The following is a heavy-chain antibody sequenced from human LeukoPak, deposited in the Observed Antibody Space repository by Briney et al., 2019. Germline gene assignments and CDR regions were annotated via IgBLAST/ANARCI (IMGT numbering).Heavy chain of an antibody. CDR3: ASYSSSFS. V-gene: IGHV4-34*01. CDR1: GGSFSGYY. D-gene: IGHD6-6*01. CDR2: INHSGST. Sequence: SETLSLTCAVYGGSFSGYYWSWIRQPPGKGLEWIGEINHSGSTNYNPSLKSRVTISVDTSKNQFSLKLSSVTAADTAVYYCASYSSSFSWGQGTLVTVSS. J-gene: IGHJ5*02.